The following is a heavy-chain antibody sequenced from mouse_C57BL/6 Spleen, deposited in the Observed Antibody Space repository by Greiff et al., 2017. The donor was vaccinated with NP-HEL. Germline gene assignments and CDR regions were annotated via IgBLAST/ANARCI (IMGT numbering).Heavy chain of an antibody. CDR2: ISSGGSYT. CDR3: ARQGILHYFDY. CDR1: GFTFSSYG. V-gene: IGHV5-6*02. J-gene: IGHJ2*01. Sequence: EVMLVESGGDLVKPGGSLKLSCAASGFTFSSYGMSWVRQTPDKRLEWVATISSGGSYTYYPDSVKGRFTISRDNAKNTLYLQMSSLKSEDTAMYYCARQGILHYFDYWGQGTTLTVSS.